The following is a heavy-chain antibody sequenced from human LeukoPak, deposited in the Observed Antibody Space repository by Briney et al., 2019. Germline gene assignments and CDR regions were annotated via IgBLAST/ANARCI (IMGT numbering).Heavy chain of an antibody. J-gene: IGHJ2*01. D-gene: IGHD3-22*01. CDR3: AREGYYDSRAYGFDL. CDR2: IYSGGST. CDR1: GFTFSSYA. Sequence: GGSLRLSCAASGFTFSSYAMSWVRQAPGKGLDWVSVIYSGGSTYYADSVKGRFTISRDNSKNTLYLQMNSLRAEDTAVYYCAREGYYDSRAYGFDLWGRGTLVTVSS. V-gene: IGHV3-66*01.